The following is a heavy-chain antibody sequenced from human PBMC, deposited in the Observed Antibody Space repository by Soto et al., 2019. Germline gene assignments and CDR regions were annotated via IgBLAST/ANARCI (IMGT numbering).Heavy chain of an antibody. V-gene: IGHV3-11*01. J-gene: IGHJ4*02. Sequence: GSLRLSCAASGFTFSDYYMSWIRQAPGKGMELVSYISISGSTIYYSDSVKGRFTISRYNDKNSLYLQMNSLRAEDTAVYYCARDLGDGYKSXWGQGTLVTVSX. CDR2: ISISGSTI. CDR3: ARDLGDGYKSX. D-gene: IGHD5-12*01. CDR1: GFTFSDYY.